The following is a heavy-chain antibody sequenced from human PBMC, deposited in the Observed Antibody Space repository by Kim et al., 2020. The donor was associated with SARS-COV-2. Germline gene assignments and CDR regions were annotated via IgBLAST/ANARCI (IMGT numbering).Heavy chain of an antibody. J-gene: IGHJ4*02. CDR3: MKGGWGWIWDH. V-gene: IGHV3-23*01. CDR2: IDGSDGTT. CDR1: GFTFTGYA. Sequence: GGSLRLSCTTSGFTFTGYAMSWVRQAPGKGLEWVSSIDGSDGTTYYVDSVKGRFTISRDNSKNTLYLQMNSLRADDMAVYYCMKGGWGWIWDHWGQGT. D-gene: IGHD2-2*03.